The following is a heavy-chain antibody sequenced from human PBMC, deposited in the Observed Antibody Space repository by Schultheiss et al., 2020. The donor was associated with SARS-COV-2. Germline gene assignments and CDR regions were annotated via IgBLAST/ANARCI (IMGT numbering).Heavy chain of an antibody. CDR1: GYTFTSYA. V-gene: IGHV1-69*13. CDR3: AKDGAGTMIVVVITWGDY. CDR2: FDPEDGET. D-gene: IGHD3-22*01. J-gene: IGHJ4*02. Sequence: SVKVSCKASGYTFTSYAISWVRQAPGKGLEWMGGFDPEDGETIYAQKFQGRVTITADESTSTAYMELSSLRSEDTAVYYCAKDGAGTMIVVVITWGDYWGQGTLVTVSS.